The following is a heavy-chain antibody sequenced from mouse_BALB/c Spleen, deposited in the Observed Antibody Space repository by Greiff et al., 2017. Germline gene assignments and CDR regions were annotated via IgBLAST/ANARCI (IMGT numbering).Heavy chain of an antibody. D-gene: IGHD2-1*01. V-gene: IGHV5-6*01. CDR3: ARDGNYAMDY. CDR2: ISSGGSYT. J-gene: IGHJ4*01. Sequence: EVQGVESGGDLVKPGGSLKLSCAASGFTFSSYGMSWVRQTPDKRLEWVATISSGGSYTYYPDSVKGRFTISRDNAKNTLYVQMSSLKSEDTAMYYCARDGNYAMDYWGQGTSVTVSS. CDR1: GFTFSSYG.